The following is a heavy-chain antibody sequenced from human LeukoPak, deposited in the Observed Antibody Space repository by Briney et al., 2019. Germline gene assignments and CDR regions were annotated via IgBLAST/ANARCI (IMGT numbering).Heavy chain of an antibody. CDR2: IYYSGYT. CDR3: VRMRALVPYYYMDV. J-gene: IGHJ6*03. Sequence: SETLSLTCTVSGGSISSYYWSWIRQPPGKGLEWIGYIYYSGYTNYNPSLKSRVTISVDTSKNQFSLRLSSLTAADTAVYYCVRMRALVPYYYMDVWGKGTTVTISS. CDR1: GGSISSYY. V-gene: IGHV4-59*08. D-gene: IGHD6-13*01.